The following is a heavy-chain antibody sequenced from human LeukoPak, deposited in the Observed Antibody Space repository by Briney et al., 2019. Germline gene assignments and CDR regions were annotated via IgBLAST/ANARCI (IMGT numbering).Heavy chain of an antibody. CDR2: ISSISSTI. J-gene: IGHJ5*01. CDR3: ARSSPYDS. CDR1: GFTFSSYN. V-gene: IGHV3-48*02. Sequence: GGSLRLSCAASGFTFSSYNVNWVRQAPGKGLEWVSYISSISSTIFYAGSVKGRFTISRDNAKNSLYLQMNSLRDEDTAVYYCARSSPYDSWGQGTLVTVSS.